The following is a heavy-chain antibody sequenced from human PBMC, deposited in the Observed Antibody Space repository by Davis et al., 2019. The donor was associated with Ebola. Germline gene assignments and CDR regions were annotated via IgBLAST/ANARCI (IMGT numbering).Heavy chain of an antibody. Sequence: SLTLSCAASGFTFDAYAMHRVRQAPGKGLEWVSGISWNSGSIGYADSVKGRFTISRDNAKNTLYLQVNGLRAEDTAVYYCARGDDFYDRPFDYWGQGTLVTVSS. D-gene: IGHD3-22*01. CDR2: ISWNSGSI. J-gene: IGHJ4*02. V-gene: IGHV3-9*01. CDR1: GFTFDAYA. CDR3: ARGDDFYDRPFDY.